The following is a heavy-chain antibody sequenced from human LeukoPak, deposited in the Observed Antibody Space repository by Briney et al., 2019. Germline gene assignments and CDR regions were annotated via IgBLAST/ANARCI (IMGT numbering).Heavy chain of an antibody. CDR1: GFTFSTYA. V-gene: IGHV3-64*01. CDR3: ARVILTGYYYDS. D-gene: IGHD3-9*01. Sequence: PGGSLRLSCAASGFTFSTYALHWVRQAPGKGLEFVSGVNSNGGNTYYANSVKGRSTISRDNSKNTLYLQMGSLRPEDMAVYHCARVILTGYYYDSWGQGTLVTVSS. CDR2: VNSNGGNT. J-gene: IGHJ4*02.